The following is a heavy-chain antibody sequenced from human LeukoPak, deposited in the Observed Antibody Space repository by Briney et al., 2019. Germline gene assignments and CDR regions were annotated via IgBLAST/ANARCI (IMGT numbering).Heavy chain of an antibody. V-gene: IGHV1-2*06. CDR3: ASSNSGSYYTNY. D-gene: IGHD1-26*01. CDR1: GYTFTGYY. CDR2: INPNSGGT. J-gene: IGHJ4*02. Sequence: ASVKVSCKASGYTFTGYYMHWVRQAPGQGLEWMGRINPNSGGTNYAQKFQGRVTMTRDTSISTAYMELSRLRSDDTAVYCCASSNSGSYYTNYWGQGTLVTVSS.